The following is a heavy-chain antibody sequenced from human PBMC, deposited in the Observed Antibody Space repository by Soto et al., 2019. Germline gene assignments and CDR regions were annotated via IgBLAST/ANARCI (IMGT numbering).Heavy chain of an antibody. Sequence: ASVNGSCKAAGYTFTGDDSDCGRHDTGQGLEWMGWMNPNSGNTGYAQKFQGRVTMTRNTSISTAYMELRSLRSDDTAVYYCPREALYRSGWYYSAYRGHGTSVPVSS. CDR2: MNPNSGNT. D-gene: IGHD6-13*01. J-gene: IGHJ4*01. CDR3: PREALYRSGWYYSAY. V-gene: IGHV1-8*01. CDR1: GYTFTGDD.